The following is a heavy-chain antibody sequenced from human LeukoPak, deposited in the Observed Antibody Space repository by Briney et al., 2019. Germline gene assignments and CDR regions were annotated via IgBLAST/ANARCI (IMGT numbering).Heavy chain of an antibody. CDR3: ARGPFSSSWYGGNWFDP. J-gene: IGHJ5*02. CDR1: GYTFTGYY. D-gene: IGHD6-13*01. V-gene: IGHV1-2*02. Sequence: GASVKVSCKASGYTFTGYYMHWVRQAPGQGLEWMGWINPNSGGTNYAQKFQGRVTMTRDTSISTAYMELSRLRSDDTAVYYCARGPFSSSWYGGNWFDPWGQGTLVTVSS. CDR2: INPNSGGT.